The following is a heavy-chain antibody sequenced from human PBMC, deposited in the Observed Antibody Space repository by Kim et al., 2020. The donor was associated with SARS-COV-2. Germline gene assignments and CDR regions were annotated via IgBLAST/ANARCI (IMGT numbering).Heavy chain of an antibody. CDR3: ASGQKYSGYDHYYYGMDV. CDR1: GGSISSYY. D-gene: IGHD5-12*01. Sequence: SETLSLTCTVSGGSISSYYWSWIRQPPGKGLEWIGYIYYSGSTNYNPSLKSRVTISVDTSKNQFSLKLSSVTAADTAVYYCASGQKYSGYDHYYYGMDVWGQGTTVTVSS. V-gene: IGHV4-59*01. CDR2: IYYSGST. J-gene: IGHJ6*02.